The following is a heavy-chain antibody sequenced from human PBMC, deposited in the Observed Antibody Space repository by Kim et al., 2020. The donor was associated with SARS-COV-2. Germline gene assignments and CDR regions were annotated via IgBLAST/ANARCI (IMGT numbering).Heavy chain of an antibody. CDR1: GGSFSGYY. CDR3: ARYSIVAGLTFYYYGMDV. V-gene: IGHV4-34*01. Sequence: SETLSLTCAVYGGSFSGYYWSWIRQPPGKGLEWIGEINHSGSTNYNPSLKSRVTISVDTSKNQFSLKLSSVTAADTAVYYCARYSIVAGLTFYYYGMDVWGQGTTVTVSS. D-gene: IGHD6-13*01. J-gene: IGHJ6*02. CDR2: INHSGST.